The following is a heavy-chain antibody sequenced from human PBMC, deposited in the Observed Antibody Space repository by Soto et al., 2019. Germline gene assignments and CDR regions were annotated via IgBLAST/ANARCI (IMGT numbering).Heavy chain of an antibody. D-gene: IGHD2-21*01. CDR2: LSSSGGST. CDR3: ARGLHSLFDY. J-gene: IGHJ4*02. Sequence: EVQLLESGGGLVQPGGSLRLSCAASGFTFSSYAMTWVRQAPGKGLEWVSSLSSSGGSTYYTNSVKGRFTISRDNSENTLYLQINSLRAEDTAVYYCARGLHSLFDYWGQGTLVTVSS. V-gene: IGHV3-23*01. CDR1: GFTFSSYA.